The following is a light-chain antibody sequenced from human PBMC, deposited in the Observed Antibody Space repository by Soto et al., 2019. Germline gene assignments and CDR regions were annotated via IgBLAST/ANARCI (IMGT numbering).Light chain of an antibody. CDR3: CSYAGSRTFV. V-gene: IGLV2-23*02. CDR2: EVN. J-gene: IGLJ1*01. CDR1: SGDVGNFDL. Sequence: QSVLTQPASVSRSPGQSITISCTGTSGDVGNFDLVSWYQQHPGKAPKLIIYEVNKRPSAVSNRFSGSKSDNTASLTISGLQAEDEADYYCCSYAGSRTFVFGTGTKVTVL.